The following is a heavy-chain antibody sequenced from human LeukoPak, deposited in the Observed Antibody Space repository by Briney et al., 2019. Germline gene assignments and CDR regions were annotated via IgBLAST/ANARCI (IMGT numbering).Heavy chain of an antibody. CDR2: INHSGST. Sequence: SETLSLTRAVYGGSFSGYYWSWNRQPPGKGLEWIGEINHSGSTNYNPSLKSRVTISVDTSKNQFSLKLSSVTAADTAVYYCARSPPRDYVWGSYRYGLDYWGQGTLVTVSS. CDR3: ARSPPRDYVWGSYRYGLDY. V-gene: IGHV4-34*01. CDR1: GGSFSGYY. J-gene: IGHJ4*02. D-gene: IGHD3-16*02.